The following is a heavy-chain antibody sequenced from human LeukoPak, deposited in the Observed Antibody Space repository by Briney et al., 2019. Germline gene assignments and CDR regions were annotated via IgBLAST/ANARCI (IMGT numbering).Heavy chain of an antibody. CDR2: ISSSSSTI. CDR1: GFTFSSYS. CDR3: ARASFGYYDSSGYYFDY. D-gene: IGHD3-22*01. Sequence: GGSLRLSCAASGFTFSSYSMNWVRQAPGKGLEWVSYISSSSSTIYYADSVKGRFTISRDNAKNSLFLQMNSLRAEDTAVYYCARASFGYYDSSGYYFDYWGQGTQVTVSS. J-gene: IGHJ4*02. V-gene: IGHV3-48*01.